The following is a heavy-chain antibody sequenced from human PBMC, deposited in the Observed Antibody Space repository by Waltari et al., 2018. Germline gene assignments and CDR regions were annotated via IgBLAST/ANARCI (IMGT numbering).Heavy chain of an antibody. CDR3: ARSLNWNYASEYNWFDP. Sequence: QVQLVQSGSELKKPGASVKVSCKASGYTFTSYAMNWVRQAPGQGLEWMGWINTNTRNPTYAQGFTGRFVFSLDTSVSTAYLQISSLKAEDTAVYYCARSLNWNYASEYNWFDPWGQGTLVTVSS. V-gene: IGHV7-4-1*02. CDR2: INTNTRNP. J-gene: IGHJ5*02. CDR1: GYTFTSYA. D-gene: IGHD1-7*01.